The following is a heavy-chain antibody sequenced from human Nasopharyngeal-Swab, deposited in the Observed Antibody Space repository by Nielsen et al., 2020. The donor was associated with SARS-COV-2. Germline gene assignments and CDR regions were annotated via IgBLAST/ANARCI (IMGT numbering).Heavy chain of an antibody. D-gene: IGHD2-2*01. J-gene: IGHJ6*03. CDR1: GFTFSDYY. CDR3: ARNPTTCSTSCYFYYYMDV. V-gene: IGHV3-11*04. CDR2: ISSSGSTI. Sequence: LSLTCAASGFTFSDYYMSWIRQAPGKGLEWVSYISSSGSTICYADSVKGRFTISRDNAKNSLYLQMNSLRAEDTAVYYCARNPTTCSTSCYFYYYMDVWGKGTTVTVSS.